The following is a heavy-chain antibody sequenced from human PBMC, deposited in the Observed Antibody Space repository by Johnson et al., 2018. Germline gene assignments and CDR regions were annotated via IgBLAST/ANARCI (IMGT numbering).Heavy chain of an antibody. J-gene: IGHJ6*02. Sequence: QVQLVESGGGVVQPGRSLRLSCAASGFTFSSYGMHWVRQAPGKGLEWVAVISYEGSNNYYADSVKGRFTISRDNSKNTRYLQMNSLRPEDTAVYYCAKDQYYYGSGSYHGQDLYYYYGMDVWGQGTTVTVSS. V-gene: IGHV3-30*18. D-gene: IGHD3-10*01. CDR2: ISYEGSNN. CDR3: AKDQYYYGSGSYHGQDLYYYYGMDV. CDR1: GFTFSSYG.